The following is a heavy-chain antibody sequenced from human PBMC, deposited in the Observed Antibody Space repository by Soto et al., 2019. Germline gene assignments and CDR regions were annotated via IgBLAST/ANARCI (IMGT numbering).Heavy chain of an antibody. CDR1: GGSISSYY. CDR2: LDYSGTT. Sequence: PSETLSLTCTVSGGSISSYYWNWIRQSPGKGLEWIASLDYSGTTNYNPSLKSRITTSVDQSKNQFSLKMRSVTAADTAVYYCARDSFPPYSSSSKGLDYWGQGSLVTVSS. V-gene: IGHV4-59*01. J-gene: IGHJ4*02. D-gene: IGHD6-6*01. CDR3: ARDSFPPYSSSSKGLDY.